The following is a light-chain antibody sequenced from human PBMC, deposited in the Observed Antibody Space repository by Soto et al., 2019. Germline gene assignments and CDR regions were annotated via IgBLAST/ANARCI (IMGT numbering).Light chain of an antibody. CDR3: QQFYRWPWT. CDR1: QSVSSN. V-gene: IGKV3-15*01. J-gene: IGKJ1*01. Sequence: EIGMTQSPATLSVYQGERATLSCRASQSVSSNLAWYQQKPGQAPRLLIYGASTRATGIPARFGGSGSGTEFTLTISSLQSEDSALYYCQQFYRWPWTFGPGTKVDI. CDR2: GAS.